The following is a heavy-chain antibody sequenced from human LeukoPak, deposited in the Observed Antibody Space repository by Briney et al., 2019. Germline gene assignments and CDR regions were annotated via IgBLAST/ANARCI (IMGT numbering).Heavy chain of an antibody. CDR1: GGSFSGYY. Sequence: SETLSLTCAVYGGSFSGYYWSWIRQPPGKGLEWIGEINHSGSTNYNPSLKSRVTISVDTSKNQFSLKLSSVTAADTAVYYCASSLPGIAAAGTYGDYWGQGTLVTVSS. CDR2: INHSGST. J-gene: IGHJ4*02. CDR3: ASSLPGIAAAGTYGDY. D-gene: IGHD6-13*01. V-gene: IGHV4-34*01.